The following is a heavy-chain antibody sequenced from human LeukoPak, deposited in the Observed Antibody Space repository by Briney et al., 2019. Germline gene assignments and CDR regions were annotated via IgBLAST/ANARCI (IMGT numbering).Heavy chain of an antibody. Sequence: SETLSLTCAVYGGSFSDYYWSWIRQPPGKGLEWIGSIYYSGSTYYNPSLSSRVTISEDTSKNQLSLRLSSVTAADTAVYYCARGATTAGLRFDFWGQGTLVTVSS. CDR3: ARGATTAGLRFDF. V-gene: IGHV4-34*01. D-gene: IGHD6-13*01. CDR1: GGSFSDYY. J-gene: IGHJ4*02. CDR2: IYYSGST.